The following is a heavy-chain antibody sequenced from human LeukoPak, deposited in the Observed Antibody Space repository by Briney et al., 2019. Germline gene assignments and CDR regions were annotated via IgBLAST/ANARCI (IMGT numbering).Heavy chain of an antibody. V-gene: IGHV4-31*03. D-gene: IGHD3-3*01. J-gene: IGHJ3*02. CDR3: ARADYDFWSRPGDAFDI. Sequence: SETLSLTCTVSGGSISSGGYYWSWIRQHPGKGLEWIGYIYYSGSTYYNPSLKSRVTISVDTSKNQFSLKLSSVTAADTAVYYCARADYDFWSRPGDAFDIWGQGTMVTVSS. CDR1: GGSISSGGYY. CDR2: IYYSGST.